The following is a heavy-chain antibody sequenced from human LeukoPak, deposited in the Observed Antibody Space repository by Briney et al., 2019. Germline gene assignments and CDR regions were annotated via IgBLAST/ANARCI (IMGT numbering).Heavy chain of an antibody. CDR3: ASSSRHDCGDGFDI. D-gene: IGHD4/OR15-4a*01. Sequence: GTSVKVSCKASGYSFLSIPMSWVRQAPGQGLEWMGWITAYNDNTHYVQKFQGRVTMTTDTLTTTAYMELTSLRPDDTAMYYCASSSRHDCGDGFDIWGQGTMVTVSS. CDR1: GYSFLSIP. V-gene: IGHV1-18*01. CDR2: ITAYNDNT. J-gene: IGHJ3*02.